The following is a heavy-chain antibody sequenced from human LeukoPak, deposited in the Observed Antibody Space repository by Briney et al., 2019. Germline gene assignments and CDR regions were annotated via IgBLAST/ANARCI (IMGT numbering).Heavy chain of an antibody. V-gene: IGHV3-7*01. J-gene: IGHJ4*02. Sequence: GGSLRLSCAASGFTFSGFWMSWVRQAPGKGLEWVANIQQDGNEKYYVGSVKGRFTISRDNAKNSLYLQMNSLRDDDTAVYYCARDLVLGSSWYGFDYWGQGALVSVSS. CDR1: GFTFSGFW. CDR2: IQQDGNEK. CDR3: ARDLVLGSSWYGFDY. D-gene: IGHD6-13*01.